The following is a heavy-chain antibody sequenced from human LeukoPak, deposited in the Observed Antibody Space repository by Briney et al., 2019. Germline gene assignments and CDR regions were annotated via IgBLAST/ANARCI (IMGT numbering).Heavy chain of an antibody. V-gene: IGHV3-30-3*01. Sequence: GGSLRLSCTASGFTFSNYAMHWVRQAPGKGLEWVAVLSYDGSDKYYADSVKGRFTISRDNSKNTLYLQMNSLRAEDTAVYYCARPYYDSSGYRFDYWGQGTLVTVSS. J-gene: IGHJ4*02. CDR1: GFTFSNYA. CDR3: ARPYYDSSGYRFDY. D-gene: IGHD3-22*01. CDR2: LSYDGSDK.